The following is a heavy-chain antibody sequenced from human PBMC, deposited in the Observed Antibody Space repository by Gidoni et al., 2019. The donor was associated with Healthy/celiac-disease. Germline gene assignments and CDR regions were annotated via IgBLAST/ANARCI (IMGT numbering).Heavy chain of an antibody. D-gene: IGHD6-19*01. J-gene: IGHJ4*02. V-gene: IGHV4-39*01. CDR3: ARLGPSSGHRGE. CDR2: IYYSGGT. Sequence: QLQLQESGPGLVKPSETLSLTCTVSGGSISSSSYYWGWIRQPPGKGLEWIGSIYYSGGTYYNPSLKSRVTISVDTSKNQFSLKLSSVTAADTAVYYCARLGPSSGHRGEWGQGTLVTVSS. CDR1: GGSISSSSYY.